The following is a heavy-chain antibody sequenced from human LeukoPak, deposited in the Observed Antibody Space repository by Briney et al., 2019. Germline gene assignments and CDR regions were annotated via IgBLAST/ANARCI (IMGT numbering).Heavy chain of an antibody. Sequence: SETLSLTCTVSGGSISSSNYYWGWIRQPPGKGLEWIGSMYYGGSTYYNPSLRSRVTISVDTSKNQFSLKLSSVTAADTAVYSCARRVTTLNWFDPWGQGTLVTVSS. V-gene: IGHV4-39*01. J-gene: IGHJ5*02. CDR3: ARRVTTLNWFDP. D-gene: IGHD4-17*01. CDR2: MYYGGST. CDR1: GGSISSSNYY.